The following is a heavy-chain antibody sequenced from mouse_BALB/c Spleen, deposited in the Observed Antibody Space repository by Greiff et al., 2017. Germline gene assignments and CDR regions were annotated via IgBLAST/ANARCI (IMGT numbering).Heavy chain of an antibody. CDR1: GFTFNTYA. CDR2: IRSKSNNYAT. CDR3: VRHGNGPPY. Sequence: DVKLVESGGGLVQPKGSLKLSCAASGFTFNTYAMNWVRQAPGKGLEWVARIRSKSNNYATYYADSVKDRFTISRNDSQSMLYLQMNNLKTEDTAMYYCVRHGNGPPYWGQGTLVTVSA. J-gene: IGHJ3*01. V-gene: IGHV10-1*02. D-gene: IGHD1-1*01.